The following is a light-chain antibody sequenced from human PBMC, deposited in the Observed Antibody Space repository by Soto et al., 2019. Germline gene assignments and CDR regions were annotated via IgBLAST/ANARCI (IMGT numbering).Light chain of an antibody. J-gene: IGKJ1*01. V-gene: IGKV3-11*01. CDR1: QSISTF. CDR3: QQRSNWPRT. CDR2: DAS. Sequence: EVVLTQSPATLSLSPGERATLSCRASQSISTFLAWYQQKPGQAPRLLIYDASNRATGIPARFGGSGSGTDFTLTLSSLDPEDFAVYYCQQRSNWPRTFGQGTKVEIK.